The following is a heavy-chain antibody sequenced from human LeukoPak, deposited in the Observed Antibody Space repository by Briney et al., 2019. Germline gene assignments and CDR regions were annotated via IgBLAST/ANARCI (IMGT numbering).Heavy chain of an antibody. CDR1: GFTFSSYG. CDR2: IRYDGSNK. Sequence: GSLRLSCAASGFTFSSYGMHWVRQAPGKGLEWVAFIRYDGSNKYYADSVKGRFTISRDNSKNTLYLQMNSLRAEDTAVYYCAKDRYSGYERFDYWGQGTLVTVSS. CDR3: AKDRYSGYERFDY. V-gene: IGHV3-30*02. J-gene: IGHJ4*02. D-gene: IGHD5-12*01.